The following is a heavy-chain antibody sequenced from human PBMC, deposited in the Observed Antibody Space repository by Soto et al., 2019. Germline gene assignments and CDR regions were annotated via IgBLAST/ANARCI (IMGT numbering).Heavy chain of an antibody. Sequence: GASVKVSCKASGGTFSRYTITWVRQAPGQGLEWMGGITPMFGTPNYAQKFQGRVTITADESTSTAYMELSSLRSEDTAMYYCARDGTLYDSSAYYYLYWGQGTLVT. CDR3: ARDGTLYDSSAYYYLY. J-gene: IGHJ4*02. V-gene: IGHV1-69*13. CDR1: GGTFSRYT. D-gene: IGHD3-22*01. CDR2: ITPMFGTP.